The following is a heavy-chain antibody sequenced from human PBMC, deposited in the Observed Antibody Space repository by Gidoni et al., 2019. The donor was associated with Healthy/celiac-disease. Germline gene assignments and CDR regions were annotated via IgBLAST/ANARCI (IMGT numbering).Heavy chain of an antibody. Sequence: QVTLRESGPALVNTTQTLTLTCTFSGFSLSTSGMCVSWIRQPPGKALEWLAFIDWDDDKYYSTSLKTRLTISKDTSKNQVVLTMTNMDPVDTATYYCARIREPLDYYGSGRPYYYYGMDVWGQGTTVTVSS. CDR3: ARIREPLDYYGSGRPYYYYGMDV. CDR2: IDWDDDK. V-gene: IGHV2-70*01. CDR1: GFSLSTSGMC. J-gene: IGHJ6*02. D-gene: IGHD3-10*01.